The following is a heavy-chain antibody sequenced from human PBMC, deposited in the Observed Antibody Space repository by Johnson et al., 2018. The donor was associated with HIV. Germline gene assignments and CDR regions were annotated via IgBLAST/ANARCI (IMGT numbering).Heavy chain of an antibody. D-gene: IGHD1-26*01. J-gene: IGHJ3*02. CDR3: ASQYSESYNGWKLFDI. V-gene: IGHV3-11*04. CDR1: GFTFSDYY. CDR2: ISSSGGTI. Sequence: QVQLVESGGGLVKPGGSLRLSCAASGFTFSDYYMTWIRQAPGKGLEWVSYISSSGGTIYYADSVKGRFTISRDNAKKSLYLQMNSLRAEDTAVYYCASQYSESYNGWKLFDIWGQGTMVIVSS.